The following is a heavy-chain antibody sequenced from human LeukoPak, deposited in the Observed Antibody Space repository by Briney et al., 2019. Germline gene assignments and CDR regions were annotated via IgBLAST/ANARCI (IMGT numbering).Heavy chain of an antibody. Sequence: GGSLRLSCTVSGFTVSSNSMSWVRQAPGKGLEWVSFIYSDNTHYSDSVKGRFTISRDNSKNTLYLQMNSLRAEDTAVYYCAKDGYGSGSSVPFDYWGQGTLVTVSS. CDR1: GFTVSSNS. J-gene: IGHJ4*02. CDR3: AKDGYGSGSSVPFDY. D-gene: IGHD3-10*01. V-gene: IGHV3-53*01. CDR2: IYSDNT.